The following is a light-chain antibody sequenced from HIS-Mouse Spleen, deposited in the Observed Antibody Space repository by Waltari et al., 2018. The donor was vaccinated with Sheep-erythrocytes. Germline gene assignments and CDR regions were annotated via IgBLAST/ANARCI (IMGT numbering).Light chain of an antibody. Sequence: DIQMTQSPSSLSPSVGDRVTITCQASQDISNYLNWYQQKPGKAPKLLIYDASNLETGVPSRFSGSGSGTDFTFTISSLQPEDIATYYGQQYDNLLTFGGGTKVEIK. CDR1: QDISNY. V-gene: IGKV1-33*01. CDR3: QQYDNLLT. CDR2: DAS. J-gene: IGKJ4*01.